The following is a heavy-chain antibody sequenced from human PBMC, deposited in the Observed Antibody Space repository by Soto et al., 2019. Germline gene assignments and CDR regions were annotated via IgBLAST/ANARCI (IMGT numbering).Heavy chain of an antibody. V-gene: IGHV5-51*01. CDR3: ASSVLVTSTMNYFDL. D-gene: IGHD2-8*02. J-gene: IGHJ4*02. CDR1: GYSFSNFW. CDR2: IYPDDSDT. Sequence: GESLKISCQASGYSFSNFWIAWVRQMPGEGLEWLGIIYPDDSDTRYSPSFLGQVTISADKSIKTTYLQWSSLKASDTAIYFCASSVLVTSTMNYFDLWGQGTLVTVSS.